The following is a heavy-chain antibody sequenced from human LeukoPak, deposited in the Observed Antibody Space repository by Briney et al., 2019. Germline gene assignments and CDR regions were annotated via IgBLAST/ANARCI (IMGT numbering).Heavy chain of an antibody. V-gene: IGHV4-30-4*01. J-gene: IGHJ4*02. CDR2: IYYSGST. Sequence: SQTLSLTCTVSGGSISSGDYYWSWIRQPPGTGLEWIGYIYYSGSTYYNPSLKSRITISVDTSKNQFSLKLSSVTAADTAVYYCAREKAVYGSGSYFFWGRGTLVTVSS. CDR1: GGSISSGDYY. CDR3: AREKAVYGSGSYFF. D-gene: IGHD3-10*01.